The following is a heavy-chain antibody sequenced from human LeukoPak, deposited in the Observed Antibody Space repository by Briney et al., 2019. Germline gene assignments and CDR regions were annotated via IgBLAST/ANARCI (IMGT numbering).Heavy chain of an antibody. V-gene: IGHV3-64*01. CDR2: ISSNGGST. Sequence: PGGSLTLSRSASGFTFSSYTMHCVRQAPGKGLEYFSAISSNGGSTYYAHSVKGRFTISRDNSKNTLYLQMGSLRAEDMAVYYCARGRACSSASCYLDYWGQGNLVTVSS. D-gene: IGHD2-2*01. J-gene: IGHJ4*02. CDR3: ARGRACSSASCYLDY. CDR1: GFTFSSYT.